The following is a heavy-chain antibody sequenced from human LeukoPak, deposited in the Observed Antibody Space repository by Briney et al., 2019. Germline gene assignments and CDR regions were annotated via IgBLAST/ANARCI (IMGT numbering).Heavy chain of an antibody. Sequence: GGSLRLSCVASVFIFDNYWMSWVRQAPEKGLEWVANIKQGESAKYYVDSVKGRFTISRDNAKNTLYLQMDGLRADDTAVYYCARLQWPQLRAFDIWGQGTMVTVSS. CDR2: IKQGESAK. D-gene: IGHD5-24*01. J-gene: IGHJ3*02. CDR3: ARLQWPQLRAFDI. V-gene: IGHV3-7*01. CDR1: VFIFDNYW.